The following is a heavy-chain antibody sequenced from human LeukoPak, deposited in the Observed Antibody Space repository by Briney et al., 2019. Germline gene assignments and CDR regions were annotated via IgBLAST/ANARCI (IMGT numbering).Heavy chain of an antibody. Sequence: PSETLSLTCVVNGGSFSGSHWSWIRPPPGKGLEGIGESNDSGSTKYNSSLKSRVTISVDTSKKQFSLTLSSVTAADTAVYYCARVRVWFGHNWIDPWGRGTLVSVSS. D-gene: IGHD3-10*01. V-gene: IGHV4-34*01. CDR3: ARVRVWFGHNWIDP. CDR1: GGSFSGSH. J-gene: IGHJ5*02. CDR2: SNDSGST.